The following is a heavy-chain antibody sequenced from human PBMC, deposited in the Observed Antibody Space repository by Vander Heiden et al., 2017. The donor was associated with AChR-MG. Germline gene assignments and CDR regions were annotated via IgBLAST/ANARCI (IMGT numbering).Heavy chain of an antibody. J-gene: IGHJ3*02. D-gene: IGHD3-16*01. V-gene: IGHV3-30-3*01. CDR1: GFPSSNFA. Sequence: QGQRVESGGGVVQPGRSLSRSCVASGFPSSNFAMHWVRQAPGLGLEWVAVISYDGTHEYYADSVKGRFSISRDNAKNTLYVQVNSLRADDTAVYYCARDLTAYSYGDAFDIWGQGTVVTVSS. CDR2: ISYDGTHE. CDR3: ARDLTAYSYGDAFDI.